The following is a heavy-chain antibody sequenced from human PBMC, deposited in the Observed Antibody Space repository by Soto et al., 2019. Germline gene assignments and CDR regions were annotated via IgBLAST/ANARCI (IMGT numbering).Heavy chain of an antibody. CDR3: ARDRRGITGTYFDY. J-gene: IGHJ4*02. CDR2: IYYSGST. V-gene: IGHV4-39*07. Sequence: PSETLSLTCTVSGGSISSSSYYWGWIRQPPGKGLEWIGSIYYSGSTYYNPSLKSRVTISVDTSKNQFSLKLSSVTAADTAVYYCARDRRGITGTYFDYWGQGTLVTVSS. D-gene: IGHD1-20*01. CDR1: GGSISSSSYY.